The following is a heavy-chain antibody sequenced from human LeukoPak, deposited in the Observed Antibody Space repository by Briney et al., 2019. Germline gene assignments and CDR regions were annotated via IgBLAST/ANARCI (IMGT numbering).Heavy chain of an antibody. V-gene: IGHV3-30*18. Sequence: GRSLRLSCAASGFTFSTYGMHWVRQAPGKGLEWVAVISYDGSNKYYADSVKGRFTISRDNSKNTLYLQMNSLRVEDTAVYYCAKVLKYYYGSGSLYGMDVWGKGTTVTVSS. D-gene: IGHD3-10*01. J-gene: IGHJ6*04. CDR1: GFTFSTYG. CDR2: ISYDGSNK. CDR3: AKVLKYYYGSGSLYGMDV.